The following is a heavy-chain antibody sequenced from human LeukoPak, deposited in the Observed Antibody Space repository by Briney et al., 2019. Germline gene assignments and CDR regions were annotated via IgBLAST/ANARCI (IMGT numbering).Heavy chain of an antibody. CDR1: GFTFSSYG. CDR3: ARLGITMVRGVIHDY. D-gene: IGHD3-10*01. CDR2: ISGSGGST. Sequence: PGGSLRLSCAASGFTFSSYGMSWVRQAPGKGLEWVSAISGSGGSTYYADSVKGRFTISRDNAKNSLYLQMNSLRAEDTAVYYCARLGITMVRGVIHDYWGQGTLSPSPQ. V-gene: IGHV3-23*01. J-gene: IGHJ4*02.